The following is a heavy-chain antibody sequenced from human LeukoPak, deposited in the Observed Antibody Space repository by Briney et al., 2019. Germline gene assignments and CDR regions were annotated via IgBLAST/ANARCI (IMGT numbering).Heavy chain of an antibody. CDR2: ISYDGSNK. V-gene: IGHV3-30-3*01. J-gene: IGHJ6*02. CDR1: GFTFSSYA. Sequence: GGSLRLSCAASGFTFSSYAMHWVRQAPGKGLEWVAVISYDGSNKYYADSVKGRFTISRDNSKNTLYLQMNNLRAEDTAVYYCARELDIVVVPPDKSFVSYYYYGMDVWGQGTTVTVSS. D-gene: IGHD2-2*03. CDR3: ARELDIVVVPPDKSFVSYYYYGMDV.